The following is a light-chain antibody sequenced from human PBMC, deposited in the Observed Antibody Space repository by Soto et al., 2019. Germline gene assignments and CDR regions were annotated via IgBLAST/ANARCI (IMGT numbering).Light chain of an antibody. CDR1: SSDVGGYNF. CDR3: SSYTTSTTLIV. CDR2: EVT. V-gene: IGLV2-14*01. Sequence: QSALTQPASVSGSPGQSITISCTGTSSDVGGYNFVSWYQQHPVKAPKLMIYEVTNRPSGVSNRFSGSKSGNTASLTISGLQAEDEADYYCSSYTTSTTLIVFGGGTKLTV. J-gene: IGLJ2*01.